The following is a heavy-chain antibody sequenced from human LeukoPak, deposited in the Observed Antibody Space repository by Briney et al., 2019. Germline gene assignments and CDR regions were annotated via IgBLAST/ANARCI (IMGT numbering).Heavy chain of an antibody. Sequence: GASVKVSCKASGFRFSDYCLHWVRQAPGQGLEWMGRIILNDGRTKYAQRFEGRVSMTRDTSISTAYMELIMQTSDDTAVYYCATDGGKHNFDYWGQGTLVTVSS. CDR3: ATDGGKHNFDY. D-gene: IGHD1-26*01. CDR2: IILNDGRT. J-gene: IGHJ4*02. CDR1: GFRFSDYC. V-gene: IGHV1-2*06.